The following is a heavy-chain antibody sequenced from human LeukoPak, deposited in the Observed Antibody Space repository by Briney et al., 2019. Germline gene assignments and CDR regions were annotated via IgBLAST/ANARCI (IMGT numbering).Heavy chain of an antibody. CDR1: GFTFSSYA. Sequence: PGGSLRLSCAASGFTFSSYAVSWVRQAPGKGLEWVSAISGSGGSTYYADSVKGRFTISRDNSKNTLYLQMNSLRAEDTAVYYCAKDVEMATVPHFDYWGQGTLVTVSS. CDR2: ISGSGGST. V-gene: IGHV3-23*01. CDR3: AKDVEMATVPHFDY. J-gene: IGHJ4*02. D-gene: IGHD5-24*01.